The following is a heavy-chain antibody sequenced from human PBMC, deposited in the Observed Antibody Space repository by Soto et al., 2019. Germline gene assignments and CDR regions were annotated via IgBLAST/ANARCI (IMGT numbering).Heavy chain of an antibody. CDR1: SGSISSSNW. V-gene: IGHV4-4*02. CDR2: IYHSGST. Sequence: SETLSLTCAVSSGSISSSNWWSWVRQPPGKGLEWIGEIYHSGSTNYNPSLKSRVTISVDKSKNQFSLKLSSVTAADTAVYYCARVNYGDYVRGFDYWGQGTLVTVSS. J-gene: IGHJ4*02. CDR3: ARVNYGDYVRGFDY. D-gene: IGHD4-17*01.